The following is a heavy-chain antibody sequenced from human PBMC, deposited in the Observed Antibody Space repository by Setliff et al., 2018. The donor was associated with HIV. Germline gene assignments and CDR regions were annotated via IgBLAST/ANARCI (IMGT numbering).Heavy chain of an antibody. CDR2: ISAYNGNT. Sequence: ASVKVSCKASGYSFTAYYIHFVRQAPGQGLEWMGWISAYNGNTNYAQKLQGRVTMTTDTSTSTAYMELRSLRSDDTAVYYCARDPGWLQTLYYFDSWGQGTLVTVSS. CDR1: GYSFTAYY. V-gene: IGHV1-18*04. CDR3: ARDPGWLQTLYYFDS. J-gene: IGHJ4*02. D-gene: IGHD5-12*01.